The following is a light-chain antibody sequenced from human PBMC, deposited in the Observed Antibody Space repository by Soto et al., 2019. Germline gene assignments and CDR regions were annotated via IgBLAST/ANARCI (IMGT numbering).Light chain of an antibody. CDR1: SSDVGGYNY. J-gene: IGLJ1*01. Sequence: QSALTQPRSVSGSPGQSVTISCTGTSSDVGGYNYVSWYQQYPGKAPKVMIYAVTRRPSGVPDRISGSKSGNTASLTISGLQAEDEADYYCWSSAGSYTHYVFGTGTKVTGL. CDR3: WSSAGSYTHYV. V-gene: IGLV2-11*01. CDR2: AVT.